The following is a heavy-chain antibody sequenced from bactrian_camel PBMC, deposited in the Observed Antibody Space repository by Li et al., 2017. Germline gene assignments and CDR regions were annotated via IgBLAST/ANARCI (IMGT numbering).Heavy chain of an antibody. CDR3: AADRRFVVLAETYNY. CDR2: INHPGGST. Sequence: HVQLVESGGGLVQSGGSLRLSCSASGFTFSSYWMYWVRLTPGKGLEWVSTINHPGGSTFYTDSVKGRFTISRDDAKNTLYLQMNSLKTEDTAVYYCAADRRFVVLAETYNYWGQGTQVTVS. V-gene: IGHV3S1*01. D-gene: IGHD6*01. J-gene: IGHJ4*01. CDR1: GFTFSSYW.